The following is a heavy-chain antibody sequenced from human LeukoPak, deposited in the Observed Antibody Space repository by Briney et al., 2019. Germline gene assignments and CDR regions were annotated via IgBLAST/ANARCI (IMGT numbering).Heavy chain of an antibody. D-gene: IGHD5-12*01. V-gene: IGHV1-24*01. Sequence: EASVKVSCKVSGYTLTELSMHWVRQAPGKGLEWMGGFDPEDGETIYAQKFQGRVTMTEDTSTDTAYMELSSLRSVDTAVYYCATGDIVATIRPSLFPWGMDVWGQGTTVTVSS. J-gene: IGHJ6*02. CDR2: FDPEDGET. CDR1: GYTLTELS. CDR3: ATGDIVATIRPSLFPWGMDV.